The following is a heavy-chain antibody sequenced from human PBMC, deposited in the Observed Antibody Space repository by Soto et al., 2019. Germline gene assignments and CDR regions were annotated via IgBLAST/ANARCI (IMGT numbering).Heavy chain of an antibody. J-gene: IGHJ6*03. CDR2: ISSSSSYI. D-gene: IGHD2-8*01. V-gene: IGHV3-21*01. CDR3: ARDGLVDTNGVGWEYYYYYYMDV. CDR1: GFTFSSYS. Sequence: GGSVRLSCAASGFTFSSYSMNWVRQALGKGLEWVSSISSSSSYIYYADSVKGRFTISRDNAKNSLYLQMNSLGAEDTAVYYCARDGLVDTNGVGWEYYYYYYMDVWGKGTTVTVSS.